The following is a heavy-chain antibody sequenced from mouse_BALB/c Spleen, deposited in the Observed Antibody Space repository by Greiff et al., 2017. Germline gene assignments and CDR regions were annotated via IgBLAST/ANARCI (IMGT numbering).Heavy chain of an antibody. D-gene: IGHD2-4*01. CDR3: SYDYDDPFAY. J-gene: IGHJ3*01. Sequence: QVHVKQSGAELVRPGASVTLSCKASGYTFTDYEMHWVKQTPVHGLEWIGAIDPETGGTAYNQKFKGKATLTADKSSSTAYMELRSLTSEDSAVYYCSYDYDDPFAYWGQGTLVTVSA. V-gene: IGHV1-15*01. CDR1: GYTFTDYE. CDR2: IDPETGGT.